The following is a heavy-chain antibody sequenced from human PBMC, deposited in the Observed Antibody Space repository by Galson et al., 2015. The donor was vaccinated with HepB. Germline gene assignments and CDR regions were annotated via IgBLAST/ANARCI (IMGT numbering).Heavy chain of an antibody. V-gene: IGHV1-46*03. CDR2: INPSGGST. D-gene: IGHD2-2*01. J-gene: IGHJ3*02. CDR1: GYTFTSYY. CDR3: ASKEVRYCSSTSCGGGDDAFDI. Sequence: SVKVSCKASGYTFTSYYMHWVRQAPGQGLEWMGIINPSGGSTSYAQKFQGRVTMTRNTSTSTVYMELSSLRSEDTAVYYCASKEVRYCSSTSCGGGDDAFDIWGQGTMVTVSS.